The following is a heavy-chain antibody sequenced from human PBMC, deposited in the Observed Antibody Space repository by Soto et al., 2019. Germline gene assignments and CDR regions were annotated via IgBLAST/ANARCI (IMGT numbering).Heavy chain of an antibody. Sequence: PGGSLRLSCSASGFTFSSYAMSWVRQAPGKGLEWVSAISGSGGATYYADSVKGRFTISRDNSKNTLYLQMNSLRAEDTAVYYCAKPEVYVPYYYGMDVWGQGTTVTVSS. CDR2: ISGSGGAT. CDR1: GFTFSSYA. J-gene: IGHJ6*02. V-gene: IGHV3-23*01. D-gene: IGHD2-8*01. CDR3: AKPEVYVPYYYGMDV.